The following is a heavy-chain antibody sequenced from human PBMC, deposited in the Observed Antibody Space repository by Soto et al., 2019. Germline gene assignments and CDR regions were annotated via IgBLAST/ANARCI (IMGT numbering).Heavy chain of an antibody. V-gene: IGHV3-11*01. D-gene: IGHD6-13*01. J-gene: IGHJ5*02. CDR2: ISSSGSTI. CDR3: ARVQQQREVWFDP. CDR1: GFTFSDYY. Sequence: SGGSLRLSCAASGFTFSDYYMSWIRQAPGKGLEWVSYISSSGSTIYYADSVKGRFTISRDDAKNSLYLQMNSLRAEDTAVYYCARVQQQREVWFDPWGQGTLVTVSS.